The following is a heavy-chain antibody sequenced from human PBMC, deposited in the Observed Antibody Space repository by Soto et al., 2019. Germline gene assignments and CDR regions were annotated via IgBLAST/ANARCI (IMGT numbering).Heavy chain of an antibody. J-gene: IGHJ5*02. CDR1: GGSISSGGYY. D-gene: IGHD3-22*01. V-gene: IGHV4-31*03. Sequence: QVQLQESGPGLVKPSQTLSLTCTVSGGSISSGGYYWSWIRQRPGKGLEWIGYIYYSGSTYYNPSLKSRVTISVDTSKNQFSLKLSSVTAADTAVYYCARRIVVVISPWDWFDPWGQGTLVTVSS. CDR2: IYYSGST. CDR3: ARRIVVVISPWDWFDP.